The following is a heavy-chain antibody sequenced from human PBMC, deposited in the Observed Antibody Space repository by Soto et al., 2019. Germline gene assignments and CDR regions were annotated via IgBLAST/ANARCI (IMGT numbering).Heavy chain of an antibody. CDR3: GRDPGGWMATLGANCYFVL. D-gene: IGHD5-12*01. Sequence: EVQLVESGGGLVQPGGSLRLSCAASGFTVSSNYMSWVRQAPGKGLEWVSVIYSGGSTYYADSVKGRFTISRDNSKNTLYLKMNGRRAGDRAVFYCGRDPGGWMATLGANCYFVLGGRGPLVTVSS. V-gene: IGHV3-66*01. J-gene: IGHJ2*01. CDR1: GFTVSSNY. CDR2: IYSGGST.